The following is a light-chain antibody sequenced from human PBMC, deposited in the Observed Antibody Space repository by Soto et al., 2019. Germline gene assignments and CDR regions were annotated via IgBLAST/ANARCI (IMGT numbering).Light chain of an antibody. J-gene: IGKJ1*01. Sequence: DIVMTQSPDSLAVSLGERATINCKSSQSVLYSHNNKNYLAWYQQKPGQPPRLLVYWASTRECGVPDRFSGRASGTDFTLTISSLQAEDAAVYYCHPYHYAPHNFGQGHQVEIK. CDR1: QSVLYSHNNKNY. CDR2: WAS. V-gene: IGKV4-1*01. CDR3: HPYHYAPHN.